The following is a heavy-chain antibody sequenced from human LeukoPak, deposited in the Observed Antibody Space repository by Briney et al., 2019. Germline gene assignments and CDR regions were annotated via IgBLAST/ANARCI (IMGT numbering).Heavy chain of an antibody. Sequence: GGSLRLSCAASGFTFSNYGMHWVRQAPGKGLEWVAFIQYDGSDKYYADSVKGRFTISRDNAKNTLYLQMNSLRVEDTAVYYCVCLGLGGLSLDWGQGTLVTVSS. D-gene: IGHD3-16*01. CDR3: VCLGLGGLSLD. J-gene: IGHJ4*02. CDR1: GFTFSNYG. V-gene: IGHV3-30*02. CDR2: IQYDGSDK.